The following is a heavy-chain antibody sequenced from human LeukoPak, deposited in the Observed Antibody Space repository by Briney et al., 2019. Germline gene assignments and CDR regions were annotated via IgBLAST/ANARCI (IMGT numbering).Heavy chain of an antibody. D-gene: IGHD2-2*01. CDR2: IYYSGST. J-gene: IGHJ6*03. V-gene: IGHV4-39*07. CDR1: GGSISSSSYY. CDR3: ARVGIVVVPAASAYMDV. Sequence: SETLSLTCTVSGGSISSSSYYWGWIRQPPGKGLEWIGSIYYSGSTYYNPSLKSRVTISVDTSKNQFSLKLSSVTAADTAVYYCARVGIVVVPAASAYMDVWGKGTTVTVSS.